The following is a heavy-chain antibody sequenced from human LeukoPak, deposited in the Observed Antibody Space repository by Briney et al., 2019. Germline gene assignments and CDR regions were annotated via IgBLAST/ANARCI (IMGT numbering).Heavy chain of an antibody. V-gene: IGHV3-11*01. CDR1: GFTFSDYY. Sequence: GRSLRLSCAASGFTFSDYYMSWIRQAPPKGLEWVSYISSSGSTIYYADSVKGRFTISRDNAKNSLYLQMNSLRAEETAVYYCASGLSLRTERQAFDIWGQGTMVTVSS. CDR3: ASGLSLRTERQAFDI. CDR2: ISSSGSTI. J-gene: IGHJ3*02. D-gene: IGHD1-1*01.